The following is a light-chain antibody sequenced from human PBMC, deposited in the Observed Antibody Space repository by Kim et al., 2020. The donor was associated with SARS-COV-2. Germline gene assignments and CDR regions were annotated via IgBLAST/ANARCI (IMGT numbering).Light chain of an antibody. Sequence: VNSQLDWYQQKFGQPPRPRIYDASKRATGIPARFSGSGSGTDFTLSISSLEPEDFAVYYCQQGSKRPLTFGGGTKVDIK. CDR3: QQGSKRPLT. CDR2: DAS. J-gene: IGKJ4*01. V-gene: IGKV3-11*01. CDR1: VNSQ.